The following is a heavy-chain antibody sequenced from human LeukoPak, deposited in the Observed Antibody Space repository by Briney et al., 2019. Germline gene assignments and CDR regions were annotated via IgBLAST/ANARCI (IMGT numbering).Heavy chain of an antibody. Sequence: SETLSLTCTVSGGSISSYYWSWIRQPAGKGLEWIGRIFLSGSTNYNPSLKSRVTMSIATSKNQFSLSLRSVTAADTAVYYCARENSSDWGQGTLVTVSS. CDR2: IFLSGST. D-gene: IGHD2-15*01. CDR1: GGSISSYY. J-gene: IGHJ4*02. V-gene: IGHV4-4*07. CDR3: ARENSSD.